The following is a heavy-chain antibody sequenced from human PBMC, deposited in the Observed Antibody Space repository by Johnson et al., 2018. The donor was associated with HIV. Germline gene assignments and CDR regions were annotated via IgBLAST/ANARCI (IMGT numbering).Heavy chain of an antibody. V-gene: IGHV3-30*04. J-gene: IGHJ3*02. CDR2: ISYDGRSK. Sequence: QVQLVESGGGVVQPGRSLRLSCAASGFTFSSFAMHWVRQAPGKGLEWVAVISYDGRSKFYADSAKGRFTISRDNSKNTLYLQMNILRAEDTALYYCARLPSGYSRDAFDIWGQGTMVTVSS. CDR3: ARLPSGYSRDAFDI. D-gene: IGHD5-18*01. CDR1: GFTFSSFA.